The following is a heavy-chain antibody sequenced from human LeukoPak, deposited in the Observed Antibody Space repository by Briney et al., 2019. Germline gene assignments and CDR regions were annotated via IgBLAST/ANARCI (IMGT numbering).Heavy chain of an antibody. CDR3: AKDIVVVVAATPHDAFDI. V-gene: IGHV3-23*01. CDR1: GFTFSSYA. CDR2: ISGSGGST. J-gene: IGHJ3*02. Sequence: GGSLRLSCAASGFTFSSYAMSWVRQAPGKGPEWVSAISGSGGSTYYADSVKGRFTISRDNSKNTLYLQMNSLRAEDTAVYYCAKDIVVVVAATPHDAFDIWGQGTMATVSS. D-gene: IGHD2-15*01.